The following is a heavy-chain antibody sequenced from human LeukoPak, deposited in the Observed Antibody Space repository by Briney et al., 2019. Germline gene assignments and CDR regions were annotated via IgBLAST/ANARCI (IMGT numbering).Heavy chain of an antibody. CDR1: GYTFTSYG. Sequence: ASVKVPCKASGYTFTSYGISWVRQAPGQGLEWMGWISAYNGNTNYAQKLQGRVTMTTDTSTSTAYMELRSLRSDDTAVYYCARDLACSSTSCSGTGYWGQGTLVTVSS. J-gene: IGHJ4*02. CDR2: ISAYNGNT. V-gene: IGHV1-18*01. D-gene: IGHD2-2*01. CDR3: ARDLACSSTSCSGTGY.